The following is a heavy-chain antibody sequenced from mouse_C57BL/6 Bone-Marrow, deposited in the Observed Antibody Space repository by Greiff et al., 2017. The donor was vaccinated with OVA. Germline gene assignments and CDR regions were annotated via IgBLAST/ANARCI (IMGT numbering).Heavy chain of an antibody. CDR3: ASGGGFAY. V-gene: IGHV2-6*01. CDR1: GFSLPSYG. J-gene: IGHJ3*01. CDR2: IWGVGST. Sequence: QVQLKESGPGLVAPSQSLSITCTVSGFSLPSYGVDWVRQSPGKGLEWLGVIWGVGSTNYNSALKSRLSISKDNSKSQVFLKMNSLQTDDTAMYYCASGGGFAYWGQGTLVTVSA.